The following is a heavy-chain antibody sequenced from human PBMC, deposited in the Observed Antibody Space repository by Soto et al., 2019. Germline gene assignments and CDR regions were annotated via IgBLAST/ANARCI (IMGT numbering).Heavy chain of an antibody. CDR1: GESLNYYY. D-gene: IGHD2-21*01. CDR3: ARGMWPDRFAN. V-gene: IGHV4-34*01. CDR2: FYQGGST. Sequence: VQLRQWGAGLLKPSDTLSLTCAVYGESLNYYYWSWIHQAPGKGLEWIGEFYQGGSTHYNPSVKSRVTISVDLSSQQFSLKLTSVTAADTATYYCARGMWPDRFANWGQGTLVTVSS. J-gene: IGHJ5*02.